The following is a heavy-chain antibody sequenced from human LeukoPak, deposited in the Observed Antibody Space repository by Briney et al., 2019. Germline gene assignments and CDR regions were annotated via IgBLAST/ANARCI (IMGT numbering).Heavy chain of an antibody. V-gene: IGHV4-34*01. CDR1: GGSFSGYY. D-gene: IGHD3-9*01. CDR3: ARDVLRYFDWSTSYYYYMDV. Sequence: SETLSLTCAVYGGSFSGYYWSWIRQPPGKGLEWIGEINHSGSTNYNPSLKSRVTISVDTSKNQFSLKLSSVTAADTAVYYCARDVLRYFDWSTSYYYYMDVWGKGTTVTVSS. CDR2: INHSGST. J-gene: IGHJ6*03.